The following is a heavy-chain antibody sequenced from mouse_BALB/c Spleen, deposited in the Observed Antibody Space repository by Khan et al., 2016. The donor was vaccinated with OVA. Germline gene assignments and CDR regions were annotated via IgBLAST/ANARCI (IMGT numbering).Heavy chain of an antibody. D-gene: IGHD1-1*01. Sequence: EVQLVETGPGLVKPSQSLSLTCTVTGYSITSGYAWNWIRQFPGNKLEWMGYISYSGVTSYTPSLKSRISITRDTSKNTFFLQLNSVTTEDTATYYCARGNYYGYYFDYWGQGTPLTVSS. CDR1: GYSITSGYA. CDR3: ARGNYYGYYFDY. V-gene: IGHV3-2*02. J-gene: IGHJ2*01. CDR2: ISYSGVT.